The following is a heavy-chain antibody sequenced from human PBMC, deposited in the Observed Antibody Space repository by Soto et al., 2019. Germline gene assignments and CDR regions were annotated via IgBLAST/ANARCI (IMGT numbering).Heavy chain of an antibody. D-gene: IGHD5-12*01. Sequence: PGGSLRLSCAASGFTFSSYAMSWVRQAPGKGLEWVSAISGSGGSTYYADSVKGRFTISRDNSKNTLYLQMNSLRAEDTAVYYCAKDIRGYSGYDYFTWGQGTLVTVSS. J-gene: IGHJ5*02. CDR2: ISGSGGST. CDR1: GFTFSSYA. V-gene: IGHV3-23*01. CDR3: AKDIRGYSGYDYFT.